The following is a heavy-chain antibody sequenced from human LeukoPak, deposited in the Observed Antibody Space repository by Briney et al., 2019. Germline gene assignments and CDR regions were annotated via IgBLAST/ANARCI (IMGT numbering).Heavy chain of an antibody. Sequence: PSETLSLTCTVSGGSISSYYWSWIRQPAGKGLEWIGRIYTSGSTNYNPSLKSRLTMSVDTSKNQFSLKLSSVSAAETAVYYCARDDIAAAGNWFDPWGQGTLVTVSS. J-gene: IGHJ5*02. V-gene: IGHV4-4*07. CDR1: GGSISSYY. CDR3: ARDDIAAAGNWFDP. CDR2: IYTSGST. D-gene: IGHD6-13*01.